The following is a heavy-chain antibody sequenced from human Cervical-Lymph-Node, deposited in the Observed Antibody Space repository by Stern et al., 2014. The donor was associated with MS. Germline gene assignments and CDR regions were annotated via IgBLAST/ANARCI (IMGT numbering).Heavy chain of an antibody. CDR1: GYTFTSYG. D-gene: IGHD3-22*01. Sequence: QVQLVQSGAEVKKPWASVKVSCKASGYTFTSYGISWVRQAPGQELEWMGWIIASNGNTNYAQKLQGRVTLTDTTSTSTTNKAQRSLRSDDTDVYYCARVYYYDSRASSYYGMDVWGQGTTVTVSS. CDR2: IIASNGNT. CDR3: ARVYYYDSRASSYYGMDV. V-gene: IGHV1-18*01. J-gene: IGHJ6*02.